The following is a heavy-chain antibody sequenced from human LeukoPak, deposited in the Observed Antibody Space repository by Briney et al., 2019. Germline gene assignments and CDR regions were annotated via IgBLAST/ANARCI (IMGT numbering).Heavy chain of an antibody. Sequence: GGPLRLSCIASGFTFNLYAMHWVRQAPGKGLEYVSAISSSDGSTYYADSVKGRFTISRDNSKNTLYLQMGSLRPEDMGVYYCVREERGQAMDYWGQGTLVTVSS. J-gene: IGHJ4*02. CDR1: GFTFNLYA. CDR2: ISSSDGST. D-gene: IGHD2-2*01. V-gene: IGHV3-64*02. CDR3: VREERGQAMDY.